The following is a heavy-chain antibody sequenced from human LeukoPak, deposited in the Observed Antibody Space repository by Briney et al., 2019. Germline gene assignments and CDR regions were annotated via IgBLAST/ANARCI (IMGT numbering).Heavy chain of an antibody. V-gene: IGHV4-61*02. CDR1: GGSISSGSYY. CDR2: IYTSGST. J-gene: IGHJ6*03. CDR3: ARRPLRPYYYYYMDV. Sequence: SQTLSLTCTVSGGSISSGSYYWSWIRQPAGKGLEWIGRIYTSGSTNYNPSLKGRVTISVDTSKNQFSLKLSSVTAADTAVYYCARRPLRPYYYYYMDVWSKGTTVTVSS.